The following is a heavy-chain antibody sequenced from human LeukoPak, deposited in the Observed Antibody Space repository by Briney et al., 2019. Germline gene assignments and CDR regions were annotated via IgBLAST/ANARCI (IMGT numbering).Heavy chain of an antibody. CDR1: GFTFSSYE. Sequence: PGRSLRLSCAASGFTFSSYEMNWVRQAPGKGLEWVANIKQDGSEKYYVDSVKGRFTISRDNAKNSLYLQMNSLRAEDTAVYYCARTVVADHYYYYYYMDVWGKGTTVTVSS. CDR2: IKQDGSEK. D-gene: IGHD2-15*01. V-gene: IGHV3-7*01. CDR3: ARTVVADHYYYYYYMDV. J-gene: IGHJ6*03.